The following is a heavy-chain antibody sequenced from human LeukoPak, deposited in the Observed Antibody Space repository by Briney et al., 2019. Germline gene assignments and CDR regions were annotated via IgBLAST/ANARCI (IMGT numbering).Heavy chain of an antibody. J-gene: IGHJ4*02. CDR1: GFTVSSNY. CDR3: ARDLLGYSSGWYFPQYYFDY. V-gene: IGHV3-53*01. D-gene: IGHD6-19*01. Sequence: DPGGSLRLSCAASGFTVSSNYMSWVRQAPGKGLEWVSVIYSGGSTYYADSVKGRFTISRDNSKNTLYLQMNSLRAEDTAVYYCARDLLGYSSGWYFPQYYFDYWGQGTLVTVSS. CDR2: IYSGGST.